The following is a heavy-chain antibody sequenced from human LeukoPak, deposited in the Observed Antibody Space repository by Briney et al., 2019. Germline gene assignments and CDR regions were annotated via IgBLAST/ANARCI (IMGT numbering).Heavy chain of an antibody. J-gene: IGHJ3*02. V-gene: IGHV1-8*01. CDR1: GYTFTSYD. CDR2: MNPNSGNT. D-gene: IGHD2-2*01. Sequence: ASVKVSCKASGYTFTSYDINWVRQATGQGLEWMGWMNPNSGNTGYAQKFQGRVTMTRNTSISTAYMELSSLRSDDTAVYYCARGDIVVVPADGAFDIWGQGTMVTVSS. CDR3: ARGDIVVVPADGAFDI.